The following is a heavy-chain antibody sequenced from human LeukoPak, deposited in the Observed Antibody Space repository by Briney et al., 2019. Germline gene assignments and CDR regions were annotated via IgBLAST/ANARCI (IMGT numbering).Heavy chain of an antibody. D-gene: IGHD3-10*01. J-gene: IGHJ4*02. CDR2: ISGSGGNT. V-gene: IGHV3-23*01. CDR3: AKGGRGSGSYNYFDY. Sequence: GGSLRLSCAASGFTFSSYAMNWVRQAPGKGLEWVSAISGSGGNTYYAGSVKGRFTISRDNSKNTLYLEMNSLRAEDTAVYYCAKGGRGSGSYNYFDYWGQGTLVTVSS. CDR1: GFTFSSYA.